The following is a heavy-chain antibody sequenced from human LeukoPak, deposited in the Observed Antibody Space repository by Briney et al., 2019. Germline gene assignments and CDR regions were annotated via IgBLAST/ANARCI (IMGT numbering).Heavy chain of an antibody. Sequence: ASVKVSCKASGYTFTSYYMRWVRQAPGQGLEWMGIINPSGGTTGYAQKFQGRVTMTRDTSTSTVYMELGSLRSDDTAVYYCARAHCSGGACPNWFDPWGQGTLVTVSS. D-gene: IGHD2-15*01. CDR1: GYTFTSYY. CDR3: ARAHCSGGACPNWFDP. CDR2: INPSGGTT. J-gene: IGHJ5*02. V-gene: IGHV1-46*01.